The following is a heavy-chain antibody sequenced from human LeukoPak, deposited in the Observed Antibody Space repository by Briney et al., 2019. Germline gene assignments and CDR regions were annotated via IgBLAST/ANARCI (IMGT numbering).Heavy chain of an antibody. Sequence: ASVKVSCKASGYTFTSYYMHWVRQAPGQGLEWMGIINPSGGSTSYAQKFQGRVTMTRDMSTSTVYMELSSLRSEDTAVYYCAADRIAAAGIYYYYFMDVWGKGTTVTVS. CDR3: AADRIAAAGIYYYYFMDV. V-gene: IGHV1-46*01. J-gene: IGHJ6*03. CDR2: INPSGGST. D-gene: IGHD6-13*01. CDR1: GYTFTSYY.